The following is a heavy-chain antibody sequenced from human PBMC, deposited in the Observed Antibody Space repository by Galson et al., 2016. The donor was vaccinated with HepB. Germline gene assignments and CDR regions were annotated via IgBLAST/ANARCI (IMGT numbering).Heavy chain of an antibody. CDR2: IWYDGSDK. V-gene: IGHV3-33*01. CDR1: GFTFGSYG. CDR3: ARDSRERRWELPGGLDY. D-gene: IGHD1-26*01. Sequence: SLRLSCAASGFTFGSYGMHWVRQAPSKGLEWVAIIWYDGSDKYYADSVKGRFTVSRDNSKNMLYVQMNSLRAEDTAVYYCARDSRERRWELPGGLDYWGQGILVTVSS. J-gene: IGHJ4*02.